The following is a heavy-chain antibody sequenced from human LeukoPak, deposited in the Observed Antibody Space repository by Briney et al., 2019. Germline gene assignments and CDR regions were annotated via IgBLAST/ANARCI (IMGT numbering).Heavy chain of an antibody. CDR1: GGTFSSYA. D-gene: IGHD1-1*01. Sequence: GASVKVSCKASGGTFSSYAISWVRQAPGQGLEWMGGIIPIFGTANYAQKFQGRVTITADESTSTAYMELSCLRSEDTAVYYCARDTTGTSDYYYGMDVWGQGTTVTVSS. J-gene: IGHJ6*02. CDR2: IIPIFGTA. V-gene: IGHV1-69*13. CDR3: ARDTTGTSDYYYGMDV.